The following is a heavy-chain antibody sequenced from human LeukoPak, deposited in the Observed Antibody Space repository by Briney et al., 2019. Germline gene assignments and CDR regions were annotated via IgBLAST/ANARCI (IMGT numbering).Heavy chain of an antibody. Sequence: GGSLRLSCAASGFTFSTYGIHWVRQAPGKGLEWVAVISNDGSNKYYADSVKGRFTISRDNSKNTVYLQMNSLRGEDTAVYYCAKSGIAAAGQRGYFDYWGQGTLVTVSS. CDR1: GFTFSTYG. CDR2: ISNDGSNK. CDR3: AKSGIAAAGQRGYFDY. D-gene: IGHD6-13*01. J-gene: IGHJ4*02. V-gene: IGHV3-30*18.